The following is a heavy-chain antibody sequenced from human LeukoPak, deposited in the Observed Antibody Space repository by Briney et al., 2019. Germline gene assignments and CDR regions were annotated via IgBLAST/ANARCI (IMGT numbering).Heavy chain of an antibody. CDR2: ISSGGST. D-gene: IGHD3-22*01. V-gene: IGHV3-53*05. Sequence: PGGSLRLSCAASEFSVSGNYMSWVRQAPGKGLEWGSVISSGGSTYYAESVKGRFTLSRDNSKNTLYLQMNSLRVEDTAAYFCARGGDSSGSRRTACDIWGQGTMVTVSS. CDR1: EFSVSGNY. J-gene: IGHJ3*02. CDR3: ARGGDSSGSRRTACDI.